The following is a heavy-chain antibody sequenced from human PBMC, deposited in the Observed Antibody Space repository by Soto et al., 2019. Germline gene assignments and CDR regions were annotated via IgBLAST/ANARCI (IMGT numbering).Heavy chain of an antibody. J-gene: IGHJ6*02. D-gene: IGHD6-19*01. Sequence: QVQLVQSGAEVKKPGSSVKVSCKASGGTFSSYAISCVRQAPGQGLEWMGGLIPIFGTANYAQQIQGRVTITADESASTAYMALSSLRSEDTAVYYCGAVDAPYYYYGMDVWGQGTTVTVSS. CDR2: LIPIFGTA. CDR1: GGTFSSYA. CDR3: GAVDAPYYYYGMDV. V-gene: IGHV1-69*12.